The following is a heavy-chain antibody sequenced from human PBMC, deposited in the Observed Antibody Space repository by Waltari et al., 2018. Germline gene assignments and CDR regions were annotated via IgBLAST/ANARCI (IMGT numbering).Heavy chain of an antibody. CDR2: IIAYNGNT. J-gene: IGHJ6*02. D-gene: IGHD4-17*01. CDR3: ARTWGVTKVRGGMDV. V-gene: IGHV1-18*01. Sequence: QVQLVQSGAEVKKPGASVKVSCKASGYTFTSYGISWVRQAPGQGLEWMGWIIAYNGNTNYAQNLQGRVTMTTDTSTSTAYMELRRLRSDDTAVYYCARTWGVTKVRGGMDVWGQGTTVTVSS. CDR1: GYTFTSYG.